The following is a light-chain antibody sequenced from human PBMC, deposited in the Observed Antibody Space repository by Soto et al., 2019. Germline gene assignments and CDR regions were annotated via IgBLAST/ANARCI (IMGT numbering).Light chain of an antibody. CDR2: DND. CDR1: SSNIGNNY. CDR3: GAWDSSLSAEV. J-gene: IGLJ2*01. V-gene: IGLV1-51*01. Sequence: QSVLTQPPSVSAAPGQKVTISCSGSSSNIGNNYVSWYQQLPGTAPKLLIYDNDKRPSGIPDRFSGSKSGTSATLGITGLQTGDEGDYYCGAWDSSLSAEVFGGGTKLTVL.